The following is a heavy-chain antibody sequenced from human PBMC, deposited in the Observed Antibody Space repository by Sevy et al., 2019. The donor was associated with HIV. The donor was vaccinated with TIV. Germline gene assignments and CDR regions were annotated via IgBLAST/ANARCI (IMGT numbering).Heavy chain of an antibody. CDR1: GGSFSGYY. V-gene: IGHV4-34*01. J-gene: IGHJ4*02. Sequence: SETLSLTCAVYGGSFSGYYWSWIRQPPGKGLEWIGEINHSGSTNYNPSLKGRVTISVDTSKNQFSLKLSSVTAADTAVYYCARGLRYYDFWSGYYTGNSFDYWGQGTLVTVSS. CDR3: ARGLRYYDFWSGYYTGNSFDY. CDR2: INHSGST. D-gene: IGHD3-3*01.